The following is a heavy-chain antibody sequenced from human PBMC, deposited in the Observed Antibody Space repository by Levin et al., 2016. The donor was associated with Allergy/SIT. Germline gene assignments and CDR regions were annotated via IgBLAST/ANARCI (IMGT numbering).Heavy chain of an antibody. CDR2: IDPSDSYT. J-gene: IGHJ5*02. V-gene: IGHV5-10-1*01. CDR3: ARPTYASGYGNFDP. Sequence: VRQMPGKGLEWMGRIDPSDSYTNYSPSFQGHVTISVDKSISTAYLQWNRLNASDNALYYCARPTYASGYGNFDPWGQGTLVTVSS. D-gene: IGHD3-10*01.